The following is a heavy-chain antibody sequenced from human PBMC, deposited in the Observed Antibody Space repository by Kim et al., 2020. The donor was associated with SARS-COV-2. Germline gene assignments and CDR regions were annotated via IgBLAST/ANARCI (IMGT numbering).Heavy chain of an antibody. Sequence: WGSLRLSCAASGFTFSNYDMTWIRQAPGKGLEWVSGISGSGGSTYYADPLKGRFTMSRENSKNTLYLQMNSLRDEDTAVFSCAKRFSEYYPYYVLGVWG. D-gene: IGHD3-16*01. V-gene: IGHV3-23*01. CDR1: GFTFSNYD. J-gene: IGHJ1*01. CDR2: ISGSGGST. CDR3: AKRFSEYYPYYVLGV.